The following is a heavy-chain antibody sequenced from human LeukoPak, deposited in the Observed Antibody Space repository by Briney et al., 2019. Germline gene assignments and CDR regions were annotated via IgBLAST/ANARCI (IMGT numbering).Heavy chain of an antibody. CDR1: GFTFDDYA. J-gene: IGHJ4*02. CDR3: AKGHTYYYDSSGYFSPFDY. CDR2: ISWNSGSI. V-gene: IGHV3-9*01. D-gene: IGHD3-22*01. Sequence: PGGSLRLSCAASGFTFDDYAMHWVRQAPGKGLEWVSGISWNSGSIGYADSVKGRFTISRDNAKNSLYLQMNSLRAEDTALYYCAKGHTYYYDSSGYFSPFDYWGQGTLVTVSS.